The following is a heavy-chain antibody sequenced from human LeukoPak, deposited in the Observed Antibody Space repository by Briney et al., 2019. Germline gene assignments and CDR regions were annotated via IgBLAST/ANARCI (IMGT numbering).Heavy chain of an antibody. Sequence: PGGSLRLSCAAPGFTVSSNYMSWVRQAPGKGLEWVSVIYSGGSTYYADSVKGRFTISRDNSKNTLYLQMNSLRAEDTAVYYCARVRCSSTSCLPDWFDPWGQGTLVTVSS. CDR2: IYSGGST. CDR1: GFTVSSNY. D-gene: IGHD2-2*01. J-gene: IGHJ5*02. V-gene: IGHV3-66*01. CDR3: ARVRCSSTSCLPDWFDP.